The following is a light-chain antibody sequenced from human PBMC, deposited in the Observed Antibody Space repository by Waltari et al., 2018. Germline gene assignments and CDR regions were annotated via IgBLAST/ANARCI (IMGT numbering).Light chain of an antibody. CDR1: NSNIGSNS. V-gene: IGLV1-44*01. CDR3: AVWDDDLGGV. Sequence: QSVLTQPPSVSGTPGQRVPISCSGSNSNIGSNSVHWYQQLPGTAPKLLIYNNNQGPSGVPDRFSASKSGTSASLAITGLQSEDEADYYCAVWDDDLGGVFGGGTKLTVL. J-gene: IGLJ3*02. CDR2: NNN.